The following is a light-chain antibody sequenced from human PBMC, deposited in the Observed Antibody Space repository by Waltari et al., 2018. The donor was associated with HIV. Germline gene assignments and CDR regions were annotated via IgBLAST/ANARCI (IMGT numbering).Light chain of an antibody. Sequence: QSALTQPASASGYPGHSITISCTGTSIDVGAYTIVSCYQHHPGTAPNLMIFEVTKRPSGVSDRFSGSRSGNTASLTISGLQAEDEGDYHCCSYTGTGVLFGGGTKLTVL. CDR1: SIDVGAYTI. J-gene: IGLJ2*01. CDR2: EVT. CDR3: CSYTGTGVL. V-gene: IGLV2-23*02.